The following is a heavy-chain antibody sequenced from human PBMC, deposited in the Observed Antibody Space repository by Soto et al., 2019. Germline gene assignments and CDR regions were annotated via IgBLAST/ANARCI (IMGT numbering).Heavy chain of an antibody. V-gene: IGHV4-59*01. CDR1: GGSISSYY. J-gene: IGHJ4*02. CDR2: IYYSGST. CDR3: ARGKQLVPFDY. D-gene: IGHD6-6*01. Sequence: NPSETLSLTCTVSGGSISSYYWSWIRQPPGKGLEWIGYIYYSGSTNYNPSLKSRVTISVDTSKNQFSLKLSSVTAADTAVYYCARGKQLVPFDYWGQGTLVTVSS.